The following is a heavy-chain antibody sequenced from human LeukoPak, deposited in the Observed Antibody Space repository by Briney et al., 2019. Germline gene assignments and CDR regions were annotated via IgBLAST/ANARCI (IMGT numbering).Heavy chain of an antibody. CDR1: EFTVSSNY. J-gene: IGHJ6*02. D-gene: IGHD4-17*01. CDR3: ARGGAAAGYYYYGMDV. V-gene: IGHV3-53*01. Sequence: GGSLRLSCAASEFTVSSNYMNWVRQAPGKGPEWVSVIYSGGSTYYADSVKGRFTISRDNSKNTLYLQMNSLRAEDTAVYYCARGGAAAGYYYYGMDVWGQGTTVTVSS. CDR2: IYSGGST.